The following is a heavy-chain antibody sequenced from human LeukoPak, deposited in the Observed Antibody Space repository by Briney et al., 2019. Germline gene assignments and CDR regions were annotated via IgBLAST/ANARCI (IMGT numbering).Heavy chain of an antibody. CDR3: ARHPYSSAWYYFDY. D-gene: IGHD6-19*01. CDR1: GGSISSSSYY. Sequence: SETLSLTCTVSGGSISSSSYYWSWVRQPPGKGLEWIGYIYDRGSTNYNPSLKSRVTISVDTSKNQLSLKLTSVTAADTAVYYCARHPYSSAWYYFDYWGQGTLVTVSS. CDR2: IYDRGST. J-gene: IGHJ4*02. V-gene: IGHV4-61*05.